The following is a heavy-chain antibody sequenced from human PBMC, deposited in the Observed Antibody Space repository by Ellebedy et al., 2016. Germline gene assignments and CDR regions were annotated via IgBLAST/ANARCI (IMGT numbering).Heavy chain of an antibody. CDR3: ARGMLSTVTPFDY. D-gene: IGHD4-17*01. Sequence: SETLSLXXTVSGGSISSYYWSWIRQPPGKGLEWIGYIYYSGSTNYNPSLKSRVTISVDTSKNQFSLKLSSVTAADTAVYYCARGMLSTVTPFDYWGQGTLVTVSS. CDR2: IYYSGST. V-gene: IGHV4-59*01. J-gene: IGHJ4*02. CDR1: GGSISSYY.